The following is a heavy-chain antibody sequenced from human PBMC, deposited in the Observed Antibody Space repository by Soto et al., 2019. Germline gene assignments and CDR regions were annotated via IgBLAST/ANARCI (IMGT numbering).Heavy chain of an antibody. CDR2: ISAYNGNT. D-gene: IGHD3-3*01. J-gene: IGHJ6*02. CDR3: ARVISGYDFPGMDV. CDR1: GYTFTSYG. Sequence: GASVKVSCKASGYTFTSYGISWVRQAPGQGLEWMGWISAYNGNTNYAQKLQGRVTMTTDTSTSTAYMELRSLRSDDTAVYYCARVISGYDFPGMDVWGQGTTVTVSS. V-gene: IGHV1-18*01.